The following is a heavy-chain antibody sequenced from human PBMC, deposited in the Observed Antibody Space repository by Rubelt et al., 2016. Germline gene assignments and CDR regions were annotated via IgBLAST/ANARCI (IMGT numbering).Heavy chain of an antibody. J-gene: IGHJ4*02. D-gene: IGHD6-19*01. CDR1: GGSISSGGYY. CDR2: IYYSGST. CDR3: ARFRGSGWYLVDY. V-gene: IGHV4-31*03. Sequence: QVQLQESGPGLVKPSQTLSLTCTVSGGSISSGGYYWSWIRQHPGKGLEWIGYIYYSGSTYYNPSLKSRVTISVDTSKNQFALKLSSVTAADTAVYYCARFRGSGWYLVDYWGQGTLVTVSS.